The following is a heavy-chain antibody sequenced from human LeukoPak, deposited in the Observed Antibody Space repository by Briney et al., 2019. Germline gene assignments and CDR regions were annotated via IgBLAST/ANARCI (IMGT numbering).Heavy chain of an antibody. CDR2: INHSGST. Sequence: PSETLSLTCAVYGGSFSGYYWSWIRQPPGKGLEWIGEINHSGSTNYNPSLKSRVTISIDTSKNQFSLKLSSVTAADTAVYYCASGYTIDYWGQGTLVTVPS. V-gene: IGHV4-34*01. CDR3: ASGYTIDY. J-gene: IGHJ4*02. CDR1: GGSFSGYY. D-gene: IGHD4-11*01.